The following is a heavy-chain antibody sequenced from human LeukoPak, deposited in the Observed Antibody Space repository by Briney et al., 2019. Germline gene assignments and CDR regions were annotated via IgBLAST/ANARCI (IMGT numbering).Heavy chain of an antibody. CDR2: INPNSGGT. CDR3: ARDTYDY. Sequence: ASVKVSCKASGYTFTSYGVSWVRQAPGQGLEWMGWINPNSGGTNYAQKFEGRVSMTRDTSISTAYMELSRLRSDDTAVYYCARDTYDYWGQGTLVTVSS. J-gene: IGHJ4*02. D-gene: IGHD2/OR15-2a*01. CDR1: GYTFTSYG. V-gene: IGHV1-2*02.